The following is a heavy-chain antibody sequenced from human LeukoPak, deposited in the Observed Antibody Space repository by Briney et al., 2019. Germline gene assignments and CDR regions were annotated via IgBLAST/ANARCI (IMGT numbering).Heavy chain of an antibody. Sequence: GGSLRLSCAASGFTFSSYATHWVRQAPGKGLEYVSVINSDGGSTYYASSVRDRFTITRENSKNTLFLQMRNLRTEDSAVYYCARGPYYYYYYLDVWGKGTAVTVSS. CDR1: GFTFSSYA. CDR2: INSDGGST. V-gene: IGHV3-64*01. J-gene: IGHJ6*03. CDR3: ARGPYYYYYYLDV.